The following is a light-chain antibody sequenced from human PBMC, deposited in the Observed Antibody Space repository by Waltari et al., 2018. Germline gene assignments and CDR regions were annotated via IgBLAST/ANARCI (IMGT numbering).Light chain of an antibody. CDR2: SAS. J-gene: IGKJ1*01. Sequence: EIVLTQSPDTLSLSPGERATLSCRASQSVSRALAWYQQKPGQAPRLLILSASSRAPGIPDRFSGSGSGTDFSLTISRLEPEDFALYYCQHYFRLPVTFGQGTKVEVK. V-gene: IGKV3-20*01. CDR1: QSVSRA. CDR3: QHYFRLPVT.